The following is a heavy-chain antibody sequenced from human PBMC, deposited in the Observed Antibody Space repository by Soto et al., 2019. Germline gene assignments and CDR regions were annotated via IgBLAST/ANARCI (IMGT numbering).Heavy chain of an antibody. CDR3: TRGPRAASYCTGAR. J-gene: IGHJ4*02. V-gene: IGHV3-74*01. Sequence: PGESLKSSCVVSGFTFSMYWMHWVRQVKGQIPFWVSRISDDGTTTNYADSVRGRFTISRDNSKNTLYIQMNNLKPDDPALYYCTRGPRAASYCTGARWGQG. CDR1: GFTFSMYW. CDR2: ISDDGTTT. D-gene: IGHD2-8*01.